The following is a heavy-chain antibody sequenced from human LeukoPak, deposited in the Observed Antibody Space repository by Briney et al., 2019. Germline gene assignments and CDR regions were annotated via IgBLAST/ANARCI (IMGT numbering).Heavy chain of an antibody. J-gene: IGHJ6*02. V-gene: IGHV3-33*06. Sequence: PGRSLRLSCAASGFSFSSYGMHWVRQAPGKGLEWVAVIWYDGSNKYYADSVKGRFTISRDNSKNTLYLQMNSLRAEDTAVYYCAKDESPGYSYGPHYYYYYGMDVWGQGTTVTVSS. CDR3: AKDESPGYSYGPHYYYYYGMDV. CDR2: IWYDGSNK. CDR1: GFSFSSYG. D-gene: IGHD5-18*01.